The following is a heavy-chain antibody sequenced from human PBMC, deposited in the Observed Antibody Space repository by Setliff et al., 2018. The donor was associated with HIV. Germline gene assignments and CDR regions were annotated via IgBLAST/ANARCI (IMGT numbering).Heavy chain of an antibody. CDR1: GGSISSYY. CDR3: ARHAGGYPFYYDYYYMDV. CDR2: IYYSGST. J-gene: IGHJ6*03. V-gene: IGHV4-59*08. Sequence: SETLSLTCTVSGGSISSYYWSWIRQPPGKGLEWIGYIYYSGSTNYNPSLKSRVTISVDTSKNQFSLKLSSVTAADTAVYYCARHAGGYPFYYDYYYMDVWGKGTTVTVSS. D-gene: IGHD3-22*01.